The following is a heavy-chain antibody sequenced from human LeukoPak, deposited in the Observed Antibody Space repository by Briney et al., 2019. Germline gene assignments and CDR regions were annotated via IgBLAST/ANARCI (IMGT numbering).Heavy chain of an antibody. D-gene: IGHD2-2*01. CDR2: IYHSGST. J-gene: IGHJ4*02. Sequence: SETLSLTCAVSGYSISSGYYWGWIRQPPGKGLEWIGSIYHSGSTYYNPSLKSRVTISVDTSKNQFTLKLSSVTAADTAVYYCARHAVAVVPAASGHTLFFDYWGQGTLVTVSS. CDR1: GYSISSGYY. V-gene: IGHV4-38-2*01. CDR3: ARHAVAVVPAASGHTLFFDY.